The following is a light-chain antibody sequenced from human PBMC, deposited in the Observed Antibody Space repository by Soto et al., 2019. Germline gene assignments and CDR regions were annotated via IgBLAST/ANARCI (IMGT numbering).Light chain of an antibody. V-gene: IGKV1-39*01. CDR2: AAS. J-gene: IGKJ5*01. Sequence: DIQMTQSPSTLSASVGDRVTITCRASQSIASWLAWYQQKPGKAPKLLIYAASSLQSGVPSRFSGSGSGTDFTLTISRLQPEDFANYYWQQSYSTSITFGQGTRLEIK. CDR3: QQSYSTSIT. CDR1: QSIASW.